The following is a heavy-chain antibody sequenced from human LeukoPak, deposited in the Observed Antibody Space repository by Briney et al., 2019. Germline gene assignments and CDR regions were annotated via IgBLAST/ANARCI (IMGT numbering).Heavy chain of an antibody. D-gene: IGHD1-1*01. CDR3: ARRRYNWNDDPDAFDI. Sequence: GESLKISCEGSGYSFTSHWIGWVRQMPGKGLEWMGIIYPGDSDTRYSPSFQGQVTISADKSISTAYLQWSSLKASDTAMYYCARRRYNWNDDPDAFDIWGQGTMVTVSS. V-gene: IGHV5-51*01. CDR2: IYPGDSDT. CDR1: GYSFTSHW. J-gene: IGHJ3*02.